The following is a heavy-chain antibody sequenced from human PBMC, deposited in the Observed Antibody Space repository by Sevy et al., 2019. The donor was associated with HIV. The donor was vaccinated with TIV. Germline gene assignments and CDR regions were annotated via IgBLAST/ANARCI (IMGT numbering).Heavy chain of an antibody. Sequence: GGSLRLSCAASGFTFSSYSMNWVRQAPGKGLEWVSSVSSSSSYIYYADSLKGRFTISRDNAKNSLYLQMNILRAEDTAVYYCARGGATMVRGVIMYYWGQGTLVTVSS. CDR1: GFTFSSYS. D-gene: IGHD3-10*01. CDR2: VSSSSSYI. CDR3: ARGGATMVRGVIMYY. J-gene: IGHJ4*02. V-gene: IGHV3-21*01.